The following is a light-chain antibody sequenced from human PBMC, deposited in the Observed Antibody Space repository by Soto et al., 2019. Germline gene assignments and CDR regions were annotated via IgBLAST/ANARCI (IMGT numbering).Light chain of an antibody. Sequence: EIVLTQSPGTLSLSPGERATLSCRASQSVSSTYLAWYQQNPGQAPRLLIYGASSRATGIPDWFSGSGSGTDFTLTISRLEPEDFAVYFCQQYGSSSYTLGQGTKLKIK. CDR3: QQYGSSSYT. J-gene: IGKJ2*01. CDR2: GAS. V-gene: IGKV3-20*01. CDR1: QSVSSTY.